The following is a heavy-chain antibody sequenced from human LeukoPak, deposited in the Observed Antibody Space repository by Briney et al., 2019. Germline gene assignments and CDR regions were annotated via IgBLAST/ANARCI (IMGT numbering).Heavy chain of an antibody. CDR1: GFTFSAYA. V-gene: IGHV3-23*01. J-gene: IGHJ4*02. CDR2: IGGSGTNT. Sequence: GGSLRLSCAASGFTFSAYAMSWVRQAPGKGLEWVSAIGGSGTNTYYADSVKGRFNISRDNSKNTLYLQMDSLRAEDTAVYYCASTFLTGYSFDYWGQGTLVTVSS. D-gene: IGHD3-9*01. CDR3: ASTFLTGYSFDY.